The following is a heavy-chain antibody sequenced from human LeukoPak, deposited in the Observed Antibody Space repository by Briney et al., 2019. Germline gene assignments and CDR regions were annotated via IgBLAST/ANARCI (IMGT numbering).Heavy chain of an antibody. J-gene: IGHJ4*02. CDR2: IWYDGSNK. V-gene: IGHV3-33*01. CDR1: GFTFSSYG. D-gene: IGHD1-7*01. Sequence: GGSLRPSCAASGFTFSSYGMHWVRQAPGKGLEWVAVIWYDGSNKYYADSVKGRFTISRDNSKNALYLQMNSLRAEDTAVYYCASIAGTTGPFDYWGQGTLVTVSS. CDR3: ASIAGTTGPFDY.